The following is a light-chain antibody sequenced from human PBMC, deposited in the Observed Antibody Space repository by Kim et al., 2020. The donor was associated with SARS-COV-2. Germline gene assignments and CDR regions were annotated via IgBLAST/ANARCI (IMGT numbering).Light chain of an antibody. J-gene: IGLJ3*02. CDR2: VNSDGSH. CDR1: SGHSSYA. Sequence: QPVLTQSPSASASLGASVKLTCTLSSGHSSYAIAWHQQQPEKGPRYLMKVNSDGSHSKGDGIPDRFSGSSSGAERYLTISSLQSEDEADYYCQTWDTGTGVFGGGTQLTVL. V-gene: IGLV4-69*01. CDR3: QTWDTGTGV.